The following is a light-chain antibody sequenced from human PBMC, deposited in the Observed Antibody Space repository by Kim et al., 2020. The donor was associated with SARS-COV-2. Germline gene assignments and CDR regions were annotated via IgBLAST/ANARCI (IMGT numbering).Light chain of an antibody. CDR3: QQSYSSPPT. CDR2: AAS. J-gene: IGKJ1*01. Sequence: DIQMTQSPSSLSASVGDRVTITCRASQSISNYLNWYQQKPGKAPKLLIYAASSLQSGVPSRFSGSESGTEFTLTISSLQPEDFATYYCQQSYSSPPTFGQGTKVDIK. CDR1: QSISNY. V-gene: IGKV1-39*01.